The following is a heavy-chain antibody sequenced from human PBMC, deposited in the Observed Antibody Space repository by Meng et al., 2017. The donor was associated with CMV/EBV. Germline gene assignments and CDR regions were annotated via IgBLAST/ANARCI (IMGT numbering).Heavy chain of an antibody. CDR3: ARDYDSSGEGYYYGMDV. V-gene: IGHV3-21*01. CDR2: ISSSSSYI. D-gene: IGHD3-16*01. Sequence: GGSLRLSCAASGFTFSSYSMNWVRQAPGKGLEWVSSISSSSSYIYYADSVKGRFTISRDNAKNSLYLQINSLRAEDTAVYYCARDYDSSGEGYYYGMDVWGQGTTVTVSS. CDR1: GFTFSSYS. J-gene: IGHJ6*02.